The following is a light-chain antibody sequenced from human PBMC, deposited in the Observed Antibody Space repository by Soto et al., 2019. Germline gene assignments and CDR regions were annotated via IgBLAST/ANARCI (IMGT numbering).Light chain of an antibody. CDR2: GAS. V-gene: IGKV3-20*01. Sequence: EIVLTQSPGTLSLSPGERATLSCRASQSVSSSFLAWYQQKPGQAPRLLIYGASSRATGIPDRFSGSGSGTDFTLTIRRLEPEDFAVYYCQQYGSSPRTFRPGTTVDI. J-gene: IGKJ3*01. CDR3: QQYGSSPRT. CDR1: QSVSSSF.